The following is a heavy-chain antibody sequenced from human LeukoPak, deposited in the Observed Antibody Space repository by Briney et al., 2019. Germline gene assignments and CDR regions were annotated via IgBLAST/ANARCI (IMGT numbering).Heavy chain of an antibody. CDR3: AKGGDGYNYYFDY. V-gene: IGHV3-23*01. D-gene: IGHD5-24*01. Sequence: GGSLRLSCTASGFTFSDYAMSWVRQAPGKGLEWVSGISGSGGSIRYADSVEGRFIISRDNSKNTLYLQMNSLRAEDTAVYYCAKGGDGYNYYFDYWGQETLVTVSS. J-gene: IGHJ4*02. CDR1: GFTFSDYA. CDR2: ISGSGGSI.